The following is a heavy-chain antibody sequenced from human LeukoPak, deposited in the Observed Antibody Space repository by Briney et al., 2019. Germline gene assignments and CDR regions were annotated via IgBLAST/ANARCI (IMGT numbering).Heavy chain of an antibody. V-gene: IGHV4-4*07. CDR2: VYTTGTT. CDR1: GGSISNYY. D-gene: IGHD3-22*01. CDR3: ARPHDSSGYYYHYFDY. J-gene: IGHJ4*02. Sequence: SETLSLTCTVSGGSISNYYWTWIRQPAGKGLEWIGRVYTTGTTNYNPSLKSRVTMSVDTSENQFSLKLSSVTAADTAVYYCARPHDSSGYYYHYFDYWGQGTLVTVSS.